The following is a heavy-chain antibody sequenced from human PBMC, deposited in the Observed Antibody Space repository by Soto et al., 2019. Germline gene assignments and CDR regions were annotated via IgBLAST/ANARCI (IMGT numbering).Heavy chain of an antibody. J-gene: IGHJ4*02. CDR2: ISAYNGNT. Sequence: QVQLVQSGAEVKKPGASVKVSCKASGYTFTSYGISWVRQAPGRGLEWMGWISAYNGNTNYAQKLQGRVTMTTDTSTSTAYMELRSLRSDDTAVYYCARDQLYYDSSGYCDYWGQGTLVTVSS. D-gene: IGHD3-22*01. CDR3: ARDQLYYDSSGYCDY. V-gene: IGHV1-18*01. CDR1: GYTFTSYG.